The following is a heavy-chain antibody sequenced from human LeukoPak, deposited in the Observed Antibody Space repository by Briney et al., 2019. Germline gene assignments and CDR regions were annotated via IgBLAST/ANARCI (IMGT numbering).Heavy chain of an antibody. CDR3: ARAGMATRYFDY. CDR1: GGTFSSYA. D-gene: IGHD5-24*01. V-gene: IGHV1-69*04. J-gene: IGHJ4*02. Sequence: GASVKLSCTASGGTFSSYAISWERQAPGQGLEWMGRIIPILGIANYAQKFQGRVTITADKSTSTAYMELSSLRSEDTVVYYCARAGMATRYFDYWGQGTLVTVSS. CDR2: IIPILGIA.